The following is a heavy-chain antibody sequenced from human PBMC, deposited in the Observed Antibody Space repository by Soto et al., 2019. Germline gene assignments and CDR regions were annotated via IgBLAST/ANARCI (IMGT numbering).Heavy chain of an antibody. CDR2: TRNKANSYTT. J-gene: IGHJ5*02. V-gene: IGHV3-72*01. CDR1: GFTFSDHY. CDR3: ARALLDNWFDP. Sequence: GGSPRLSCAASGFTFSDHYMYWVRQAPGKGLEWVGRTRNKANSYTTEYAASVKGRFTISRDDSKNSLYLQMNSLKTEDTAVYYCARALLDNWFDPWGQGTLVTVSS. D-gene: IGHD2-15*01.